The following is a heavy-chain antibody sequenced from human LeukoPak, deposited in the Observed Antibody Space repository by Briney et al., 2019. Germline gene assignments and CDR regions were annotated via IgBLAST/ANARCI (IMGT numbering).Heavy chain of an antibody. J-gene: IGHJ4*02. D-gene: IGHD1-26*01. CDR1: GFTFTNYG. V-gene: IGHV3-74*01. CDR2: INNDGRST. CDR3: ARNYNGMSY. Sequence: PGGSLRLSCVASGFTFTNYGMMWVRQAPGKGLVWVSYINNDGRSTTYADSVKDRFTISRDNAKNTLYLQTNSLRAEDTAMYYCARNYNGMSYWGQGTLVIVSS.